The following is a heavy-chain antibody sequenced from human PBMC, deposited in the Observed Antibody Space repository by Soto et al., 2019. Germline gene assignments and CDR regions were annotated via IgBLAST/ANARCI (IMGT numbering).Heavy chain of an antibody. CDR1: GFTVSSNY. V-gene: IGHV3-53*01. Sequence: PGGSLRLSCAASGFTVSSNYMSWVRQAPGKGLEWVSVIYSGGSTYYADSVKGRFTISRDNSKNTLYLQMNSLRAEDTAVYYCARERTAYSSGWYYFDYWGQGTLVTVSS. J-gene: IGHJ4*02. CDR2: IYSGGST. D-gene: IGHD6-19*01. CDR3: ARERTAYSSGWYYFDY.